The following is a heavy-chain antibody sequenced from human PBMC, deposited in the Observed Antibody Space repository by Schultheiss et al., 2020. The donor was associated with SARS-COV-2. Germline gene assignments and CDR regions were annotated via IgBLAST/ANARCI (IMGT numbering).Heavy chain of an antibody. V-gene: IGHV3-48*04. CDR1: GFTFSSYS. Sequence: GESLKISCAASGFTFSSYSMNWVRQAPGKGLEWVSYISSSGSTIYYADSVKGRFTISRDNAKNSLYLQMNSLRAEDTAVYYCATSPGMDVWGQGTTVTVSS. CDR2: ISSSGSTI. CDR3: ATSPGMDV. J-gene: IGHJ6*02.